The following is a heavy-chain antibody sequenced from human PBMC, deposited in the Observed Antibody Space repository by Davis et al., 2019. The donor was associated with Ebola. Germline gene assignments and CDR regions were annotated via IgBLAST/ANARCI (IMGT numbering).Heavy chain of an antibody. CDR3: TGTLRNFDY. Sequence: PGGSLRLSCAASGFTFSSYWMSWVRQASGKGLEWVGRIRSKANSYATAYAASVKGRFTISRDDSKNTAYLQMNSLKTEDTAVYYCTGTLRNFDYWGQGTLVTVSS. CDR2: IRSKANSYAT. D-gene: IGHD1-1*01. V-gene: IGHV3-73*01. J-gene: IGHJ4*02. CDR1: GFTFSSYW.